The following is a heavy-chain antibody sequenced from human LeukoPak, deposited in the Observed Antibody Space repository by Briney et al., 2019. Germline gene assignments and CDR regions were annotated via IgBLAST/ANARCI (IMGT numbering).Heavy chain of an antibody. CDR3: ASRDY. Sequence: QPGRSLRLSCSASGITFSSHAMHWVRQAPGKGLEYVSAISDNGGMTFYADSVKGRFTISRDNSKNTLYLQMNSLRAEDTAVYYCASRDYWGQGTLVTVSS. CDR1: GITFSSHA. J-gene: IGHJ4*02. V-gene: IGHV3-64*04. CDR2: ISDNGGMT.